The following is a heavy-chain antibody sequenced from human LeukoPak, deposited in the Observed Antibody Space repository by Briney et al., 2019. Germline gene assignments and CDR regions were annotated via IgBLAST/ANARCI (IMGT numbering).Heavy chain of an antibody. D-gene: IGHD6-19*01. Sequence: GESLKISCKGSGCSFTSYWIGWVRQMPGKGLEGMGIIYPGDSDTRYSPSFQGQVTISADKSISTAYLQWSSLKASDTAMYYCARLEQWLVPKGVYWGQGTLVTVSS. V-gene: IGHV5-51*01. J-gene: IGHJ4*02. CDR2: IYPGDSDT. CDR3: ARLEQWLVPKGVY. CDR1: GCSFTSYW.